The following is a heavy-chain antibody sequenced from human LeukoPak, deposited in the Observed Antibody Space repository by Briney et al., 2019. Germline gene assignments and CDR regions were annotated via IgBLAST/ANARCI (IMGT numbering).Heavy chain of an antibody. Sequence: AETQSLTCALYGRSLSGYYWSWIRHPPGKGLEWIGETNHSVSTKYTPSLNSRGTISGDTSKNQFSQKLSSVTAAGTAVYYCAIERYDFGSGYFREIDYWGQGTLVTVSS. J-gene: IGHJ4*02. CDR1: GRSLSGYY. CDR2: TNHSVST. D-gene: IGHD3-3*01. CDR3: AIERYDFGSGYFREIDY. V-gene: IGHV4-34*01.